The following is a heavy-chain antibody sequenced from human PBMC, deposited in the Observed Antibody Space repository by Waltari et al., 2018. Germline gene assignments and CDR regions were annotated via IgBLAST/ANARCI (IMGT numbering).Heavy chain of an antibody. CDR2: ISSSGSTI. CDR1: GSSLSSYR. V-gene: IGHV3-48*02. J-gene: IGHJ4*02. Sequence: VQLVESGGGVVQPGGSLSLSCAASGSSLSSYRMNWVRQAPGRGLEWVSYISSSGSTIYYADSVKGRFTISRDSAKNSLYLQMNSLRDEDTSVYYCARVVARDWGQGTLVTVSS. CDR3: ARVVARD.